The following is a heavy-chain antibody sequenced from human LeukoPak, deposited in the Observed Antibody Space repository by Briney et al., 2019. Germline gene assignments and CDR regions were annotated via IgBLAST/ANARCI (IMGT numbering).Heavy chain of an antibody. CDR1: GYTFTSYD. CDR3: GRPLQRGSWTQRALDY. D-gene: IGHD3-10*01. CDR2: MNPNSGNT. V-gene: IGHV1-8*01. Sequence: ASVKVSCKASGYTFTSYDINWVRQATGQGLERMGWMNPNSGNTGYAQKFQGRVTMTRNNSISTAYMELTSLRSEDTAVYYCGRPLQRGSWTQRALDYWGQGTLVTVSS. J-gene: IGHJ4*02.